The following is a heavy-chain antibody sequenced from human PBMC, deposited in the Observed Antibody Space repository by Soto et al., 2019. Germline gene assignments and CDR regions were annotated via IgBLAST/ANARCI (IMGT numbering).Heavy chain of an antibody. Sequence: QVQLVQSGAEVKKPGASVKVSCKASGYNFIDYDINWVRQSTGQGLEWMGWMTPNTGNTGYAQKFQGRVILTRDTSIGTAYMEFSSLNSDDTAVYYCARNPYSSGRFDPWGQGTLVTVSS. D-gene: IGHD6-19*01. CDR2: MTPNTGNT. CDR1: GYNFIDYD. J-gene: IGHJ5*02. CDR3: ARNPYSSGRFDP. V-gene: IGHV1-8*01.